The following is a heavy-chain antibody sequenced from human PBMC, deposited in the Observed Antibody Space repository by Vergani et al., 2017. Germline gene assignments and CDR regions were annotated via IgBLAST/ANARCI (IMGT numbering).Heavy chain of an antibody. CDR2: ISAYNGNT. V-gene: IGHV1-18*04. CDR3: ARDAVASHELRYFDWYPNWFDP. Sequence: QVQLVQSGAEVKKPGASVKVSCKASGYTFTSYGISWVRQAPGQGLEWMGWISAYNGNTNYAQKLQGRVTMTTDTSTSTAYMELRSLRSADTAVYYCARDAVASHELRYFDWYPNWFDPWGQGTLVTVSS. J-gene: IGHJ5*02. D-gene: IGHD3-9*01. CDR1: GYTFTSYG.